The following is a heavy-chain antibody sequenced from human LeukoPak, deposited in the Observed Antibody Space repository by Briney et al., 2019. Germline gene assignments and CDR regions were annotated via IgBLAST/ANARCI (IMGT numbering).Heavy chain of an antibody. CDR3: AREAAIAAAGWISDY. CDR1: AASINSNY. V-gene: IGHV4-4*07. CDR2: ISTSGIT. D-gene: IGHD6-13*01. Sequence: SQTLSLTCTVSAASINSNYWTWIRQPAGKGLEWIGRISTSGITNYSPSLKSRVTISLDKSKNQYSLILASVTAADTALYYCAREAAIAAAGWISDYWGQGTLVTVSS. J-gene: IGHJ4*02.